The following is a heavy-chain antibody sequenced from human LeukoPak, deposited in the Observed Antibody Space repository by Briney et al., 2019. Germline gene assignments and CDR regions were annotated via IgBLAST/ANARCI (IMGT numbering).Heavy chain of an antibody. V-gene: IGHV3-48*03. Sequence: GGSLRLSCAASGFTFSSYEMNWVGQAPGKGLEGFSYISSSAGIIYSTDPVKGRFTISRDNAKNSLYLQMNSQRAEDTAVYYCAREASSGDLEYWGQGTLVTVSS. CDR1: GFTFSSYE. D-gene: IGHD4-17*01. J-gene: IGHJ4*02. CDR3: AREASSGDLEY. CDR2: ISSSAGII.